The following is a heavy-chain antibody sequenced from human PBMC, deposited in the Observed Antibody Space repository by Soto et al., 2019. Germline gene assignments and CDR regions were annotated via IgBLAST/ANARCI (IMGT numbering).Heavy chain of an antibody. D-gene: IGHD3-16*01. CDR3: ARDGGSHGPSYFDS. CDR1: GSTFSNYA. Sequence: VQLVESGGGVVQPGMSLRLSCAASGSTFSNYAMHWVRQAPGKGPEWVAVIWYDGSNKYYGESVKGRFSISRDNPKNTLYLDINSLRTEDTAVYYCARDGGSHGPSYFDSWGQGSLVIVSS. J-gene: IGHJ4*02. V-gene: IGHV3-33*01. CDR2: IWYDGSNK.